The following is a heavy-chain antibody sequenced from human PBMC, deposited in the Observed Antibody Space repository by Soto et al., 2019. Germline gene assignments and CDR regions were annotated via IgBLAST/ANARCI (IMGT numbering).Heavy chain of an antibody. V-gene: IGHV4-34*01. Sequence: QVQLQQWGAGLLKPSETLSLTCAVNGGSLTGYYWSWIRQPPGKGLEWIGEIKDGGSTNYSPSLKSRVTISAGTSKNQFSLKLNSVTAADTAVYYCARGQEGIVATHWDQGTLVTVSS. CDR2: IKDGGST. CDR1: GGSLTGYY. D-gene: IGHD5-12*01. CDR3: ARGQEGIVATH. J-gene: IGHJ4*02.